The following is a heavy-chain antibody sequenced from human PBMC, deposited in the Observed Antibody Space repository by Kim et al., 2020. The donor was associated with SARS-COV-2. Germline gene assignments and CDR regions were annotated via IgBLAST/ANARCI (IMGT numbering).Heavy chain of an antibody. J-gene: IGHJ6*02. CDR2: ISSSSSYI. V-gene: IGHV3-21*01. D-gene: IGHD2-21*02. Sequence: GGSLRLSCAASGFTFSSYSMNWVRQAPGKGLEWVSSISSSSSYIYYADSVKGRFTISRDNAKNSLYLQMNSLRAEDTAVYYCAREKSYCGGDCFAVSDYYGMDVWGQGTTVTVSS. CDR3: AREKSYCGGDCFAVSDYYGMDV. CDR1: GFTFSSYS.